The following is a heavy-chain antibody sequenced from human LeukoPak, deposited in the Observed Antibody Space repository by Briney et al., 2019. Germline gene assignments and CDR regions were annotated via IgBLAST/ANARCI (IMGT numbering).Heavy chain of an antibody. V-gene: IGHV3-33*06. CDR3: AKYYDSSGSYPSPFDY. J-gene: IGHJ4*02. Sequence: QPGGSLRLSCAASGFTFSSYGMHWVRQAPGKGLEWVAVIWYDGSNKYYADSVKGRFTISRDNSKNTLYLQMNSLRAEDTAVYYCAKYYDSSGSYPSPFDYWGQGTLVTVSS. CDR1: GFTFSSYG. D-gene: IGHD3-22*01. CDR2: IWYDGSNK.